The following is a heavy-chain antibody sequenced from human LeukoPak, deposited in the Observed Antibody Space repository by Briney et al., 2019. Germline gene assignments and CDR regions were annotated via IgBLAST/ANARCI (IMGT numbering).Heavy chain of an antibody. Sequence: ASVKVSCKVSGYTLTELSMHWVRQAPGKGLEWMGGFDPEDGETIYAQKFQGRVTMTEDTSTDTAYMELSSLRSEDTAVYYCAIRGHLEWELLQGDAFDIWGQGTMVTVSS. V-gene: IGHV1-24*01. CDR2: FDPEDGET. D-gene: IGHD1-26*01. CDR3: AIRGHLEWELLQGDAFDI. J-gene: IGHJ3*02. CDR1: GYTLTELS.